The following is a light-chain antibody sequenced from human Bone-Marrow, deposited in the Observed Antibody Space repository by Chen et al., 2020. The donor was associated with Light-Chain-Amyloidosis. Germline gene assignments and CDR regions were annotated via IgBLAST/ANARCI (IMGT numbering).Light chain of an antibody. CDR2: EDN. CDR1: SSDVGSYNL. Sequence: QSALTQPASVSGSPGQSITIPCTDISSDVGSYNLVSWYQQHPDKAPKLMIYEDNIRPSGVSSRFSGSKSGNTASLTISGLQAEDQADYYCCSYGGRGSLDVVFGGGTKLTVL. V-gene: IGLV2-23*01. J-gene: IGLJ2*01. CDR3: CSYGGRGSLDVV.